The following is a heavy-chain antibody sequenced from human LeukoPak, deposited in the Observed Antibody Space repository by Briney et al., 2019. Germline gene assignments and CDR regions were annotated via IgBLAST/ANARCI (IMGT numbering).Heavy chain of an antibody. CDR2: ISGSGGST. J-gene: IGHJ5*02. CDR1: GFTFSSYA. D-gene: IGHD1-26*01. CDR3: AKDPSPSRQWELRGNWFDP. Sequence: PGGSLRLSCAASGFTFSSYAMSWVRQAPGKGLEWVSAISGSGGSTYYADSVKGRFTISRDNSKNTLYLQMNSLRAEDTAVYYCAKDPSPSRQWELRGNWFDPWGQGTLVTVSS. V-gene: IGHV3-23*01.